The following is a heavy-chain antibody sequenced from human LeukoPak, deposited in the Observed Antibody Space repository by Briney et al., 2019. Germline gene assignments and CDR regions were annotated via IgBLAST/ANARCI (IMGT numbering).Heavy chain of an antibody. CDR3: GRDVGEYCSSTNCYASDY. Sequence: ASVKVSCKASGYTFTGYYMHWVRQAPGQGLEWMGWINPNSGGTNYAQKFQGRVTMTRDTSISTAYMEWSRLRSDDTAVYYCGRDVGEYCSSTNCYASDYWGQGTLVTVSS. J-gene: IGHJ4*02. CDR2: INPNSGGT. CDR1: GYTFTGYY. V-gene: IGHV1-2*02. D-gene: IGHD2-2*01.